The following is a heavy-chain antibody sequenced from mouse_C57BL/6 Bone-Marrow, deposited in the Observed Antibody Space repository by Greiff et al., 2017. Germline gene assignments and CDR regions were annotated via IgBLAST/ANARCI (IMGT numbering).Heavy chain of an antibody. CDR3: ARSRHYWYFDI. CDR2: IFPGSGST. V-gene: IGHV1-56*01. J-gene: IGHJ1*03. Sequence: QVQLQQSGPELVRPGASVMISCKAPGYTFTCHWLQWVRLRPGQGLEWIGEIFPGSGSTYYNEKFMGKATLTVDTSSSTAYMQHSSLTSEDSAVYFGARSRHYWYFDICGTRTTVSVAS. CDR1: GYTFTCHW. D-gene: IGHD1-1*01.